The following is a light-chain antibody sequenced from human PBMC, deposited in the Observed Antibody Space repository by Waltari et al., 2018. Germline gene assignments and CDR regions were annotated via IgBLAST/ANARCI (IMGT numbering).Light chain of an antibody. V-gene: IGKV3-11*01. CDR2: DVF. CDR3: QQRRDWPIT. Sequence: EIVLTQSPATLPLSPGDRATLSCRARPSVDTSLAWYQQTLGQAPRLLIYDVFYRATGIPARFSGRGSGTDFTLTISSLEPEDFALYFCQQRRDWPITFGQGTRLEIK. J-gene: IGKJ5*01. CDR1: PSVDTS.